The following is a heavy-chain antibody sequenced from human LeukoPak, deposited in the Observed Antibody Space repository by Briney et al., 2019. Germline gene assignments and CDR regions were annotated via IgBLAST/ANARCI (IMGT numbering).Heavy chain of an antibody. D-gene: IGHD3-10*01. CDR2: ISYSAST. CDR3: ARVAPFQVLGSGTHRGMDV. Sequence: SETLSLTCTVYGCSISSSSYYWPWLRQPPGKGGEWIATISYSASTYYNPSLKSRVTISADTSKTLFSLKLSSVTAADTAVYYCARVAPFQVLGSGTHRGMDVWGQGTTVTVSS. J-gene: IGHJ6*02. V-gene: IGHV4-39*07. CDR1: GCSISSSSYY.